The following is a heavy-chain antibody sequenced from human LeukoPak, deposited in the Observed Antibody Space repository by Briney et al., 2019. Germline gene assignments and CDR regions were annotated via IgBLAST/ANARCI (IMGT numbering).Heavy chain of an antibody. J-gene: IGHJ4*02. CDR1: GFTFSGYW. CDR2: IKQDGSEK. Sequence: PGGSLRLSCAASGFTFSGYWMSWVRQAPGKGLEWVANIKQDGSEKYYVDSVKGRFTISRDNAKNSLYLQMNSLRAEDTAVYYCARGTDIVVVVAATTSYYFDYWGQGTLVTVSS. V-gene: IGHV3-7*01. CDR3: ARGTDIVVVVAATTSYYFDY. D-gene: IGHD2-15*01.